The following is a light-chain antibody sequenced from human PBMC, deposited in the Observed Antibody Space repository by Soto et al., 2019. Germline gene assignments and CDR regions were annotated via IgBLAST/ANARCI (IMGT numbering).Light chain of an antibody. J-gene: IGKJ3*01. V-gene: IGKV3-20*01. CDR3: HQYGSSPFT. Sequence: EVVLTQSPATLSLSPGERATLSCRASQSVSANYLAWYQQKPGQAPRLLIYGASSRATGIPDRFSGSGSGTDFTLTISRLAPEYFEVFYCHQYGSSPFTFGPGTKVDIK. CDR1: QSVSANY. CDR2: GAS.